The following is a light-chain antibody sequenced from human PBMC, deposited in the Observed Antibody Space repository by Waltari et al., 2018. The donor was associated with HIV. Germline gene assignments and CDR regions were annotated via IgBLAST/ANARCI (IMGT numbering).Light chain of an antibody. CDR1: SSDVGGYNY. J-gene: IGLJ1*01. Sequence: QSALTQPPPASGSPAKSVTIPCTRTSSDVGGYNYVSWYQQQPGKAPKLMIYEVTKRPSGVPDRFSGSKSGNTASLTVSGLQAEDEADYYCSSYAGSNNFVFGTGTKVTVL. CDR2: EVT. V-gene: IGLV2-8*01. CDR3: SSYAGSNNFV.